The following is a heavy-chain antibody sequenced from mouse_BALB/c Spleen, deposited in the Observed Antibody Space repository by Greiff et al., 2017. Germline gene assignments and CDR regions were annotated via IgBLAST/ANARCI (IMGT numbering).Heavy chain of an antibody. CDR1: GYSITSGYS. D-gene: IGHD2-4*01. J-gene: IGHJ3*01. Sequence: EVQLQQSGPDLVKPSQSLSLTCTVTGYSITSGYSWHWIRQFPGNKLEWMGYIHYSGSTNYNPSLKSRISITRDTSKNQFFLQLNSVTTEDTATYYCATIYYDYDAFAYWGQGTLVTVSA. CDR2: IHYSGST. CDR3: ATIYYDYDAFAY. V-gene: IGHV3-1*02.